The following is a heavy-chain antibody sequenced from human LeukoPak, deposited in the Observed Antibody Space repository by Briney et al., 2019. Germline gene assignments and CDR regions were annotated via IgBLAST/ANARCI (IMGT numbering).Heavy chain of an antibody. CDR1: GASISNYY. V-gene: IGHV4-59*01. J-gene: IGHJ6*02. CDR3: ARHKNGSYWGYYYYGMDV. Sequence: SETLSLTCTVSGASISNYYWGWVRQPPGKGLEWVGYIYYSGSTNYNPSLKSRVTISLDTSKNQFSLNLTSVTAADTAVYYCARHKNGSYWGYYYYGMDVWGQGTTVTVSS. D-gene: IGHD1-26*01. CDR2: IYYSGST.